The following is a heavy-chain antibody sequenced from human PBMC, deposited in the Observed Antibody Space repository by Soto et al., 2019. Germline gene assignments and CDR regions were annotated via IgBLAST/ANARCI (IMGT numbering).Heavy chain of an antibody. CDR3: ARARGRSYWFDP. J-gene: IGHJ5*02. V-gene: IGHV1-18*04. D-gene: IGHD3-16*01. Sequence: PSMLVSCKASVYTSTSYYMHWVRQAPGQGLERMGWISAYNGNTNYAQKLQGRVTMTTDTSTSTAYMELRSLRSDDTAVYYCARARGRSYWFDPWGQGTLVTVSS. CDR1: VYTSTSYY. CDR2: ISAYNGNT.